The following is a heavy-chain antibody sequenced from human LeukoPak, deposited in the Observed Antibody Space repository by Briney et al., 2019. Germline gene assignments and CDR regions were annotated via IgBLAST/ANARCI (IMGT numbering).Heavy chain of an antibody. CDR3: AKPLPVGRWLPEGSAQQYYFDY. CDR1: GFTFSSYG. J-gene: IGHJ4*02. V-gene: IGHV3-30*18. D-gene: IGHD5-24*01. Sequence: GRSLRLSCAASGFTFSSYGMHWVRQAPGKGLEWVAVISYDGSNKYYADSVKGRFTISRDNSKNTLYLQMNSLRAEDTAVYYCAKPLPVGRWLPEGSAQQYYFDYWGQGTLVTVSS. CDR2: ISYDGSNK.